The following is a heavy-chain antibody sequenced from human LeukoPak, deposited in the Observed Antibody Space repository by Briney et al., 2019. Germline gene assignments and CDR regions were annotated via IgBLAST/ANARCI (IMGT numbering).Heavy chain of an antibody. D-gene: IGHD3-22*01. CDR3: AKADYYDSSGYLMDY. CDR1: GFRFSSYA. Sequence: PGGSLRLSCAASGFRFSSYAMSWVRQAPGKGLEWVSAISGSGGSTYYADSVKGRFTISRDNSKNTLYLQMNSLRAEDTAVYYCAKADYYDSSGYLMDYWGQGTLVTVSS. V-gene: IGHV3-23*01. J-gene: IGHJ4*02. CDR2: ISGSGGST.